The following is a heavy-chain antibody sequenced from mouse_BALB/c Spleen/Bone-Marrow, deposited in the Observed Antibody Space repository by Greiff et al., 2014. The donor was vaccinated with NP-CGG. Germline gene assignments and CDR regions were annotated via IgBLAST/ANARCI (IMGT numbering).Heavy chain of an antibody. CDR1: GFDFRRYW. V-gene: IGHV4-1*02. CDR2: INPDSRTI. Sequence: VQLQQPGGGLVQPGGSLKLSCAASGFDFRRYWMSWVRQAPGKGLQWIGEINPDSRTINYTPSLKDKFIISRDNAKNTLYLQMSKVRSEDTALYYCARGNYYGNLDYWGQGTTLTVSS. D-gene: IGHD2-1*01. CDR3: ARGNYYGNLDY. J-gene: IGHJ2*01.